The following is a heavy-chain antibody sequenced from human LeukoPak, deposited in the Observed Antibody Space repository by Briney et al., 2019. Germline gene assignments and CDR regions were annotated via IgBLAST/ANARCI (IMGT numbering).Heavy chain of an antibody. Sequence: GGSLRLSCAASGFTFSSYAMNWVRQAPGKGLEWVSSISSSSSYIYYADSVKGRFTISRDNAKNSLYLQMNSLRAEDTAVYYCARDFNVLLWFGELRDYYYYGMDVWGQGTTVTVSS. D-gene: IGHD3-10*01. V-gene: IGHV3-21*01. CDR1: GFTFSSYA. J-gene: IGHJ6*02. CDR2: ISSSSSYI. CDR3: ARDFNVLLWFGELRDYYYYGMDV.